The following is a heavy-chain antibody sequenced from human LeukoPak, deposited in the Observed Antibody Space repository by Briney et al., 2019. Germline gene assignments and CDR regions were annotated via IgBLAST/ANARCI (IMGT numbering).Heavy chain of an antibody. CDR2: LDPEDGET. D-gene: IGHD3-3*01. V-gene: IGHV1-24*01. J-gene: IGHJ4*02. CDR3: ATGDFWSGYYDY. Sequence: ASVKVSCKVSGYTLTELSMHWVRQAPGKGLEWMGGLDPEDGETIYAQKFQGRVTMTEDTSTDTAYMELSSLRSEDTAVYYCATGDFWSGYYDYWGQGTLVTVFS. CDR1: GYTLTELS.